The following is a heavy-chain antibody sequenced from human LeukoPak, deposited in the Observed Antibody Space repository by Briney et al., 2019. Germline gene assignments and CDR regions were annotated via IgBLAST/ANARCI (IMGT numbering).Heavy chain of an antibody. J-gene: IGHJ6*02. CDR3: ARDGYDYYGMAV. Sequence: GGSLVLSCAASGFSFSSYWMHWDRQAPGKGLVWVSRIYSDGGSTDYADSVKGRFTISRDNAKKTLYLQMDSLRVDDTAVYYCARDGYDYYGMAVGGRGTTVTVSS. CDR1: GFSFSSYW. CDR2: IYSDGGST. V-gene: IGHV3-74*01.